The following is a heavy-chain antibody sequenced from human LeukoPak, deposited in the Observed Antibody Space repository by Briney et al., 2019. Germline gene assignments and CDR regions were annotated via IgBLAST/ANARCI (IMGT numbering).Heavy chain of an antibody. J-gene: IGHJ4*02. V-gene: IGHV3-15*04. CDR1: GFTFSNAW. Sequence: PGGSLRLSCAASGFTFSNAWMSWVRQAPGKGLEWVGRIESKTDGGTTDYAAPVKGRFTISRDDSKNTLYLQMNSLKTEDTAVYYCTAESDTAMVIDYWGQGTLVTVSS. D-gene: IGHD5-18*01. CDR2: IESKTDGGTT. CDR3: TAESDTAMVIDY.